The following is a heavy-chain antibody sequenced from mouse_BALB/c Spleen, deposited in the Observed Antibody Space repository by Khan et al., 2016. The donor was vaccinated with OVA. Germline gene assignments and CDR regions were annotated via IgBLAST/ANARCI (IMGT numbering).Heavy chain of an antibody. CDR2: IYPGDGNT. Sequence: LVESGAELVRPGSSVKISCKASGYAFSNYLMNWVKQGPGQGLEWIGQIYPGDGNTNYNGKFKDKATLTEDKSSSTAYMQLSSLTSEDSAVYCCARSGYDYFAYWGQGTLVTVSA. D-gene: IGHD2-14*01. CDR3: ARSGYDYFAY. J-gene: IGHJ3*01. V-gene: IGHV1-80*01. CDR1: GYAFSNYL.